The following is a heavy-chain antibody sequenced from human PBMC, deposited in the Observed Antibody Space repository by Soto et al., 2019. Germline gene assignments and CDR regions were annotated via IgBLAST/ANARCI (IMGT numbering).Heavy chain of an antibody. D-gene: IGHD6-13*01. V-gene: IGHV1-8*01. CDR3: ARGGVQLADGYFYYYMDV. CDR1: GYTFTSYD. J-gene: IGHJ6*03. CDR2: MSPNSGNT. Sequence: ASVKVSCKASGYTFTSYDINWVRQATGQGLEWMGWMSPNSGNTGYAQKFQGRVTMTRNTSISTAYMELSSLRSEDTAVYYCARGGVQLADGYFYYYMDVWGKGTTVTVSS.